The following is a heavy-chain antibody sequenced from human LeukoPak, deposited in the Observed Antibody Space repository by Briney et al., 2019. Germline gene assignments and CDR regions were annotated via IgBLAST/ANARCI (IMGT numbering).Heavy chain of an antibody. Sequence: GASVKVSFRASGYTFTVHYMHWVRQAPGQGLEWMGWINPKNAGTNFAQRFQGRVTITRDTSMSTVYMELSRLRCDDTALYYCARTLYIAAVPGGFDYWGQGTLVTVSS. J-gene: IGHJ4*02. CDR3: ARTLYIAAVPGGFDY. CDR2: INPKNAGT. D-gene: IGHD6-13*01. CDR1: GYTFTVHY. V-gene: IGHV1-2*02.